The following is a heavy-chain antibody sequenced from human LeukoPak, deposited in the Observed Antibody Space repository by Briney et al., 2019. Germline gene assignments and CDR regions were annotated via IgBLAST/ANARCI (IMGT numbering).Heavy chain of an antibody. D-gene: IGHD4-17*01. Sequence: GGSLRLSCAASGFTFSRCTMNWVRQAPGKGLEWVSSISSSGSYIYYADSVKGRFTISRDNAKNSLYLQMNSLRAEDTAVYYCARDYYGDLYFDYWGQGTLVTVSS. J-gene: IGHJ4*02. CDR2: ISSSGSYI. V-gene: IGHV3-21*01. CDR3: ARDYYGDLYFDY. CDR1: GFTFSRCT.